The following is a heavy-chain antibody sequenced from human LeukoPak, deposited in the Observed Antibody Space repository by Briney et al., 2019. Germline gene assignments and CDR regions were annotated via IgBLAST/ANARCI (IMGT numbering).Heavy chain of an antibody. CDR1: GYTFTSYD. Sequence: ASVKVSCKASGYTFTSYDINWVRQATGQGLEWMGWMNPSSGNTGYAQKFQGRVTITRNTSISTAYMELSSLRSEDRAVYYCARGPRTLIVATMKYYYYYYYMDVWGKGTTVTVSS. CDR2: MNPSSGNT. J-gene: IGHJ6*03. V-gene: IGHV1-8*03. D-gene: IGHD5-12*01. CDR3: ARGPRTLIVATMKYYYYYYYMDV.